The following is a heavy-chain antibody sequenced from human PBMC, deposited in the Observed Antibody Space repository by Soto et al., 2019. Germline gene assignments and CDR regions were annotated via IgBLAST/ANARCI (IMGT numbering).Heavy chain of an antibody. Sequence: ASVKVSCKASGYTFTGFHIHWVRQAPGQGLEWMGWINPNGGGTNFAQKFQGRFTISRDNAKNSLYLQMNSLRSEDTAVYYCARPIQYYYDSSGQSAWFDPWGQGTLVTVSS. J-gene: IGHJ5*02. CDR1: GYTFTGFH. V-gene: IGHV1-2*02. CDR2: INPNGGGT. CDR3: ARPIQYYYDSSGQSAWFDP. D-gene: IGHD3-22*01.